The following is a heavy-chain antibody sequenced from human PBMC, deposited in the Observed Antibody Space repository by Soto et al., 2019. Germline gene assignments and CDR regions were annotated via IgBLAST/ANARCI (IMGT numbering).Heavy chain of an antibody. V-gene: IGHV4-4*07. CDR1: GASISGYY. D-gene: IGHD1-1*01. CDR3: VRDGTKTLRDWFDP. J-gene: IGHJ5*02. Sequence: PSETLSFTCTVSGASISGYYWSWIRKSAGKGLEWIGRIYATGTTDYNPSLKSRVMMSVDTSKKQFSLKLRSVTAADMAVYYCVRDGTKTLRDWFDPWGQGISVTVSS. CDR2: IYATGTT.